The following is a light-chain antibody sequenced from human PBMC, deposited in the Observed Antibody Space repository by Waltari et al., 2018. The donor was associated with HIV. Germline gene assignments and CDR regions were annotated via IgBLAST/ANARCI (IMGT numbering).Light chain of an antibody. CDR1: SPNTGSTP. CDR3: AAWDDSLNGHVL. J-gene: IGLJ2*01. V-gene: IGLV1-44*01. CDR2: TNN. Sequence: QSVLTQPPSASGPPAQRVTFSCSGSSPNTGSTPVDWYQKLPGTAPRLLIYTNNQRPSGVPDRFSGSKSGTSASLAISGLQSEDEADYYCAAWDDSLNGHVLFGGGTKLTVL.